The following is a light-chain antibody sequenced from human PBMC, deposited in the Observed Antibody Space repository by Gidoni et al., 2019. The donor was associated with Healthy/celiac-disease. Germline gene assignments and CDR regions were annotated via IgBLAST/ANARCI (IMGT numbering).Light chain of an antibody. V-gene: IGKV3-20*01. CDR1: QSVSSSY. CDR2: GAS. CDR3: QQYGSSPPLT. Sequence: EIVLTQSPGTLSLSPGERATLSCRASQSVSSSYLAWYQQKPGQALRLLIYGASSRATGIPDRFSGSGSGTDFTLTISRLEPEDCAVYYCQQYGSSPPLTFGGGTKVEIK. J-gene: IGKJ4*01.